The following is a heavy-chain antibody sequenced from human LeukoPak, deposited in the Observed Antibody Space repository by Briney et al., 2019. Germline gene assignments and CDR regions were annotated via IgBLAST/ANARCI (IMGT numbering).Heavy chain of an antibody. D-gene: IGHD3-16*02. CDR3: ANSPIMITFGGVIVPTGAFDI. CDR1: GFTFSSYA. CDR2: ISGSGGST. J-gene: IGHJ3*02. Sequence: GGSLRLSCAASGFTFSSYAMSSVRQAPGKGLEWVSAISGSGGSTYYADSVKGRFTISRDNSKNTLYLQMNSLRAEDTAVYYCANSPIMITFGGVIVPTGAFDIWGQGTMVTVSP. V-gene: IGHV3-23*01.